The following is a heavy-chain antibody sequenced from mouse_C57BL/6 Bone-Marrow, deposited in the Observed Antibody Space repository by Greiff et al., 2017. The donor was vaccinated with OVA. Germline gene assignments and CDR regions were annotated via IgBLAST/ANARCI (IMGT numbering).Heavy chain of an antibody. D-gene: IGHD3-2*02. CDR2: SRNKANDYTT. J-gene: IGHJ4*01. CDR1: GFTFSDFY. CDR3: ARTAQASYYYAMDY. Sequence: EVKLVESGGGLVQSGRSLRLSCATSGFTFSDFYMEWVRQAPGKGLEWIAASRNKANDYTTEYNASVKGRFIVSRDTSQSILYLQMNALRAEDTAIYDCARTAQASYYYAMDYWGQGTSVTVSS. V-gene: IGHV7-1*01.